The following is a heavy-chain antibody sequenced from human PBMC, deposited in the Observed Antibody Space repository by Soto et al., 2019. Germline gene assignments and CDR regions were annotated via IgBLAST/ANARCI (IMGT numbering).Heavy chain of an antibody. V-gene: IGHV3-30-3*01. CDR2: LSYDGNND. CDR3: VRGKYYDTSDYYSHF. J-gene: IGHJ4*02. D-gene: IGHD3-22*01. Sequence: SLRLSCAASRFTLTTYAMHWVRQAPGKGLEWVAVLSYDGNNDYYADSVRGRFTISRDNSKNALYLQMSSLRPEDTAVYYCVRGKYYDTSDYYSHFWGQGTLVTVSS. CDR1: RFTLTTYA.